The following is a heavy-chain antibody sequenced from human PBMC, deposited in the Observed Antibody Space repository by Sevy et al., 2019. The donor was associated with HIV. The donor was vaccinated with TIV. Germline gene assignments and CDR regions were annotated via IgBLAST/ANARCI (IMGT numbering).Heavy chain of an antibody. CDR1: GFTFDDYA. V-gene: IGHV3-9*01. Sequence: GGSLRLSCAVSGFTFDDYAMHWVRQAPGKGLEWVSGINWSSVSIGYADSVKGRFTISRDNAKNSLYLQMNSLRAEDTALYYCAKDLHGYIGAFDIWGQGTMVTVSS. D-gene: IGHD5-12*01. CDR3: AKDLHGYIGAFDI. CDR2: INWSSVSI. J-gene: IGHJ3*02.